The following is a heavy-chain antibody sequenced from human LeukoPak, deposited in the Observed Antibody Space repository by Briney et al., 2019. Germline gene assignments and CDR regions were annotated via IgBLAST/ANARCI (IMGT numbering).Heavy chain of an antibody. D-gene: IGHD3-10*01. J-gene: IGHJ6*04. V-gene: IGHV4-59*01. CDR2: IYYSGST. Sequence: SETLSLTCTVSGGSISGYYWSWLRQPPGKGLEWIGYIYYSGSTNYNPSLKSRVTISVDTSKNQFSLKLSSVTAADTAVYYCARENPLITMVRGESFHGMDVWGKGTTVTVSS. CDR1: GGSISGYY. CDR3: ARENPLITMVRGESFHGMDV.